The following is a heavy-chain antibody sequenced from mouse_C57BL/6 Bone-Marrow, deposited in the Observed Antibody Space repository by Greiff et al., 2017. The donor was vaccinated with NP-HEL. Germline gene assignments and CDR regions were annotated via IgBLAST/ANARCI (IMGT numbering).Heavy chain of an antibody. J-gene: IGHJ4*01. CDR2: ISYDGSN. CDR1: GYSITSGYY. CDR3: AREYTGVAPAMDY. D-gene: IGHD1-1*01. V-gene: IGHV3-6*01. Sequence: ESGPGLVKPSQSLSLTCSVTGYSITSGYYWNWIRQFPGNKLEWMGYISYDGSNNYNPSLKNRISITRDTSKNQFFLKLNSVTTEDTATYYCAREYTGVAPAMDYWCQGTSVPVPS.